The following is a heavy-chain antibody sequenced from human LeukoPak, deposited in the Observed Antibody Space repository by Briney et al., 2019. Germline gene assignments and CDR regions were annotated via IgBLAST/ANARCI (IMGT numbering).Heavy chain of an antibody. CDR3: ARVDSSGRSGAFDI. D-gene: IGHD3-22*01. CDR2: IKQDGSEK. V-gene: IGHV3-7*01. J-gene: IGHJ3*02. Sequence: GGSLRLSCAASGFTFSSYWMSWVRQAPGKGLEWVANIKQDGSEKYYVDSVKGRFTMSRDNAKNSLYLQMNSLRAEDTAVYYCARVDSSGRSGAFDIWGQGTMVTVSS. CDR1: GFTFSSYW.